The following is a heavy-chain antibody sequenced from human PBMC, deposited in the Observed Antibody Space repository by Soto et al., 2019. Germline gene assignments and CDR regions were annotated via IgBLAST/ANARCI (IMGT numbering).Heavy chain of an antibody. J-gene: IGHJ4*02. CDR3: ARGAELRYYDFWSGGTPFDY. D-gene: IGHD3-3*01. Sequence: VSVKVSCKASGYTFTSYGISWVRQAPGQGLEWMGWISAYNGNTNYAQKLQGRVTMTTDTSTSTAYMELRSLRSDDTAVYYCARGAELRYYDFWSGGTPFDYWGQGTLVTVSS. CDR2: ISAYNGNT. CDR1: GYTFTSYG. V-gene: IGHV1-18*01.